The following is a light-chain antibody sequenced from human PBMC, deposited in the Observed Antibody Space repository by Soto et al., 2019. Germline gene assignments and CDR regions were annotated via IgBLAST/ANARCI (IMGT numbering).Light chain of an antibody. Sequence: IVRTQSPSSLSASVGDRVTITFRSSQGIRNDLGWYQQKPGKAPKLLIYAASSLQSGVPSRFSGSGSGTDFTLTISSLQPEDFATYYCLQDYNYPRTFGQGTKVDIK. CDR2: AAS. CDR1: QGIRND. J-gene: IGKJ1*01. CDR3: LQDYNYPRT. V-gene: IGKV1-6*01.